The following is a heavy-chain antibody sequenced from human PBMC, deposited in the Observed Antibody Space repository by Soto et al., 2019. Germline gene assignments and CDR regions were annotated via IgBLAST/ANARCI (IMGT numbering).Heavy chain of an antibody. CDR3: VPGRSSGWYN. Sequence: GASVKVSCKASGYIFTSYYMHWVRQAPGQGLEWMGIINPSGGSTSYAQKFQGRVTMTRDTSTSTVYMELNSLRSEDTAVYYCVPGRSSGWYNWGQGTLVTVSS. D-gene: IGHD6-19*01. V-gene: IGHV1-46*01. CDR2: INPSGGST. CDR1: GYIFTSYY. J-gene: IGHJ4*02.